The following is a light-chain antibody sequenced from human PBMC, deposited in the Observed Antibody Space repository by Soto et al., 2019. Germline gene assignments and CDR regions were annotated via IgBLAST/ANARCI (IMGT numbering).Light chain of an antibody. J-gene: IGKJ1*01. CDR1: QSVSGN. Sequence: IVVKKSPATLSVSPGERVTLSCTARQSVSGNLAWYQQKPGQPPRLLIFGATTRAPDVHARFSGSGSATEFTLTISRLEPEDFAGYYCQQYGISPETFGQGTNVDI. CDR3: QQYGISPET. V-gene: IGKV3D-15*02. CDR2: GAT.